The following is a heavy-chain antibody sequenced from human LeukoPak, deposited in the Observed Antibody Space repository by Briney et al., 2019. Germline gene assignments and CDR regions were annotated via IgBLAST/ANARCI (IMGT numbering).Heavy chain of an antibody. CDR1: GGSISSYY. CDR3: ARGEGGPFDY. CDR2: IYYSGST. Sequence: SETLSLTCTVSGGSISSYYWSWIRQPPGKGLEWIGYIYYSGSTNYNPSLESRVTISVDTSKNQFSLKLSSVTAADTAVYYCARGEGGPFDYWGQGTLVTVSS. D-gene: IGHD2-15*01. J-gene: IGHJ4*02. V-gene: IGHV4-59*01.